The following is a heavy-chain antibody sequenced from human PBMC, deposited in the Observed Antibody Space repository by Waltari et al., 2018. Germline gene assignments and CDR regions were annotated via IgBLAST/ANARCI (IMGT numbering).Heavy chain of an antibody. CDR2: IIPTFGTA. Sequence: QVQLVQSGAEVKKPGSSVKVSCKASGDTVSSYSISWVRQAPGQGLEWMGGIIPTFGTANSAQKFQSRVTITADASTSTAYMELSSLRSEDTAVYYCARNMDAFDIWGQGTMVTVSS. J-gene: IGHJ3*02. CDR3: ARNMDAFDI. CDR1: GDTVSSYS. V-gene: IGHV1-69*01.